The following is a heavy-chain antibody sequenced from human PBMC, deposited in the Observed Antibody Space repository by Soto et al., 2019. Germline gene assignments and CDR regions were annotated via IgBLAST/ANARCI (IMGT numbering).Heavy chain of an antibody. D-gene: IGHD5-18*01. CDR2: IYYSGST. J-gene: IGHJ4*02. CDR1: GGSVSSYY. CDR3: ARVRYTYGSVDY. V-gene: IGHV4-59*02. Sequence: ETLSLTCTVSGGSVSSYYWSWIRQPPGKGLEWIGYIYYSGSTNYNPSLKSRVTISVDTSKNQFSLKLSSVTAADTAVYYCARVRYTYGSVDYWGQGTLVTVSS.